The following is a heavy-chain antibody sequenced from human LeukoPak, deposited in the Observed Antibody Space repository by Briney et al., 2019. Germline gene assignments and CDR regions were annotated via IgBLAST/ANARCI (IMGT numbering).Heavy chain of an antibody. J-gene: IGHJ5*02. V-gene: IGHV5-51*01. D-gene: IGHD2-15*01. CDR2: IYPGDSDT. CDR1: GYSFTTYW. CDR3: ARIQDCSGGSCYSKAWFDP. Sequence: GESLKISCKGSGYSFTTYWIGWVRQMPGKGLEWMGIIYPGDSDTRYSPSFQGQVTMSADKSISTAYLQWSSLKASDTAMYYCARIQDCSGGSCYSKAWFDPWGQGTLVTVSS.